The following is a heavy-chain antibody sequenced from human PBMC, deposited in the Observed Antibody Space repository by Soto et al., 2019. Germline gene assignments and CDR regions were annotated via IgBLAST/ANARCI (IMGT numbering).Heavy chain of an antibody. V-gene: IGHV4-59*08. CDR3: ARLLVAYGDSSAYYYYMDV. J-gene: IGHJ6*03. CDR2: IYYSGST. CDR1: DGNIINLY. Sequence: SQTNPLTYTVSDGNIINLYCRWIRKPPGKGLEWIGYIYYSGSTNYNPSLKSRVTISVDTSKNQFSLKLSSVTAADTAVYYCARLLVAYGDSSAYYYYMDVWGKGTTVTVSS. D-gene: IGHD4-17*01.